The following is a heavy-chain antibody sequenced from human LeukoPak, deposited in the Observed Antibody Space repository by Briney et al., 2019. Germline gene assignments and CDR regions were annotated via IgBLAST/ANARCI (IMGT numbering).Heavy chain of an antibody. CDR3: ATDFYDST. Sequence: PGGSLRLSCATSGFTFSNAWMNWVRQAPGKGLEWVGRIRSNSDGGTIDYAAPVKGRFTLSRDDSKTTLYLQMNSLQTEDTAVYFCATDFYDSTWGQGTLVTVSS. CDR2: IRSNSDGGTI. D-gene: IGHD3-22*01. CDR1: GFTFSNAW. J-gene: IGHJ5*02. V-gene: IGHV3-15*07.